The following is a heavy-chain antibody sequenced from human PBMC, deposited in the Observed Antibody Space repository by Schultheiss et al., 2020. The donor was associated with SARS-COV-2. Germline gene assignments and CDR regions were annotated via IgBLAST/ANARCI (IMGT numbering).Heavy chain of an antibody. Sequence: SQTLSLTCTVSGGSISSYYWSWIRQPAGKGLEWIGRIYTSGSTNYNPSLKSRVTMSVDTSKNQFSLKLSSVTAADTAVYYCARHSILWFGELLGNWFDPWGQGTLVTVSS. D-gene: IGHD3-10*01. V-gene: IGHV4-4*07. CDR1: GGSISSYY. CDR3: ARHSILWFGELLGNWFDP. CDR2: IYTSGST. J-gene: IGHJ5*02.